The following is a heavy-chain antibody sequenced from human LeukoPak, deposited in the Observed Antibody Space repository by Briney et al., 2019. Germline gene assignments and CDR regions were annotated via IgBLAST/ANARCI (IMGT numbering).Heavy chain of an antibody. CDR3: AKDSALLDYYDSSGYSPRDY. J-gene: IGHJ4*02. CDR2: IRYDGSNK. CDR1: GFTFSSYG. D-gene: IGHD3-22*01. Sequence: GGSLRLSCAASGFTFSSYGMHWVRQAPGKGLEWVAFIRYDGSNKYYADSVKGRFTISRDNSKNTLYLQMNSLRAEDTAVYYCAKDSALLDYYDSSGYSPRDYWGQGTLVTVSP. V-gene: IGHV3-30*02.